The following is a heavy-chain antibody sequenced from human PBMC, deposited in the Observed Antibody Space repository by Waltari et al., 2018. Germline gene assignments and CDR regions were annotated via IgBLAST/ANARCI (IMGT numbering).Heavy chain of an antibody. Sequence: EVQLLESGGGLVQPGGSLRLSCAASGFTFSTYVRNWVRQAPGKGLEWVSRISDRGGIINYADSVKGRFTISRDNSKNTLYLQMNTLRAEDTAVYYCARGSGVDYWGQGTLVTVSS. D-gene: IGHD7-27*01. CDR1: GFTFSTYV. J-gene: IGHJ4*02. CDR3: ARGSGVDY. V-gene: IGHV3-23*01. CDR2: ISDRGGII.